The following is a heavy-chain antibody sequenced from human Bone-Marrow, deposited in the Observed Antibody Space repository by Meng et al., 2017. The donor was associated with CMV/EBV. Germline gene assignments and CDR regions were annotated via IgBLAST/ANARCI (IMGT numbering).Heavy chain of an antibody. V-gene: IGHV4-59*01. CDR1: GGSISSYY. Sequence: SETLSLTCTVSGGSISSYYWSWIRQPPGKGLEWIGYIYYSGSTNYNPSLKSRVTISVDTSKNQFSLKLSSVTAAYTAVYYCARGRLDFWSGYHNYYYGMDVWGQGTTVTVSS. D-gene: IGHD3-3*01. J-gene: IGHJ6*02. CDR3: ARGRLDFWSGYHNYYYGMDV. CDR2: IYYSGST.